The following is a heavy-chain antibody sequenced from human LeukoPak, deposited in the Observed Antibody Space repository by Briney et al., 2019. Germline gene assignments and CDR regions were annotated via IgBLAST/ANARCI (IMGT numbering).Heavy chain of an antibody. V-gene: IGHV3-21*01. Sequence: KGXEWVSSISSSSSYIYYADSVKGRFTISRDNAKTSLYLQMNSLRAEDTAVYYCARELSRDGYNYWGQGTLVTVSS. CDR2: ISSSSSYI. D-gene: IGHD5-12*01. J-gene: IGHJ4*02. CDR3: ARELSRDGYNY.